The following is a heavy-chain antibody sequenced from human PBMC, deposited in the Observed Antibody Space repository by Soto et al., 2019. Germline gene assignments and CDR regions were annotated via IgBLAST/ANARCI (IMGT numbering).Heavy chain of an antibody. CDR2: ISSSTSTI. D-gene: IGHD6-13*01. CDR3: ARGIAAAGGRHFDY. J-gene: IGHJ4*02. Sequence: EVQLLESGGGLVQRGGSLRVSCAASGFTFSSYSMNWVRQAPGKGLEWVSYISSSTSTIYYADSVKGRFTISRDNAKNSLYLQMNSLRDEDTAVYYCARGIAAAGGRHFDYWGQGTLVTVSS. CDR1: GFTFSSYS. V-gene: IGHV3-48*02.